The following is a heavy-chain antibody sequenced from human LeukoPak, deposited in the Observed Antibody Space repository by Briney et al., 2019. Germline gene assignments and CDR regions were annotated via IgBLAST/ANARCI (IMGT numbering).Heavy chain of an antibody. CDR2: INPSGGST. V-gene: IGHV1-46*01. Sequence: GASVKVSCKASGNTFTSYYIHWVRQAPGQGLEWMGIINPSGGSTSYAQKFQGRVTMTRDTSTSTVYMELSSLRSEDTAVYYCARDHNFRDYYDSSGHLNWFDPWGQGTLVTVSS. CDR1: GNTFTSYY. D-gene: IGHD3-22*01. CDR3: ARDHNFRDYYDSSGHLNWFDP. J-gene: IGHJ5*02.